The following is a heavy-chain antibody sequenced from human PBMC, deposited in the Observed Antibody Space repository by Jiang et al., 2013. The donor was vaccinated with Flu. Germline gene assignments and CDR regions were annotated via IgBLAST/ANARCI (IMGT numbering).Heavy chain of an antibody. V-gene: IGHV1-46*03. CDR1: GYTFTTYY. D-gene: IGHD6-6*01. Sequence: EVKKPGVSVKVSCKASGYTFTTYYMHWVRQAPGQGLEWMGVINPSGGGTTYAQNFQGRVTMTRDMFTSTVYMELSSLMSEDTAVYYCATGTYTSSPPDYWGQGTLVTVSS. CDR2: INPSGGGT. CDR3: ATGTYTSSPPDY. J-gene: IGHJ4*02.